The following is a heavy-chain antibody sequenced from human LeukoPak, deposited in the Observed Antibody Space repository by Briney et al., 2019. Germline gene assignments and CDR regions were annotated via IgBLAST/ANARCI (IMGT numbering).Heavy chain of an antibody. Sequence: PGGSLRLSCAASGFNFVTYDFHWVRQAPGKGLECVAVTSSDGTIKIYRDSVKGRFTISRDNSKNTLYLEMNSLRVDDTAVYFCARDHLSGAPDYFDSWGQGTLVTVSS. J-gene: IGHJ4*02. V-gene: IGHV3-30*04. D-gene: IGHD1-14*01. CDR3: ARDHLSGAPDYFDS. CDR2: TSSDGTIK. CDR1: GFNFVTYD.